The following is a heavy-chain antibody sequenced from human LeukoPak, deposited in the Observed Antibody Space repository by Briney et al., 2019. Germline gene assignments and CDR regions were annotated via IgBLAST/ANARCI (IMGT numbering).Heavy chain of an antibody. J-gene: IGHJ4*02. D-gene: IGHD4-17*01. CDR1: GGSFSGYY. CDR2: IYYTGST. V-gene: IGHV4-59*01. Sequence: KPSETLSLTCAVYGGSFSGYYWSWIRQPPGKGLEWIGYIYYTGSTTYNPSLKSRVTISVDTSKNQFSLKLRSVTAADTAVYYCARAYDDGSSDYWGQGTLVTVSS. CDR3: ARAYDDGSSDY.